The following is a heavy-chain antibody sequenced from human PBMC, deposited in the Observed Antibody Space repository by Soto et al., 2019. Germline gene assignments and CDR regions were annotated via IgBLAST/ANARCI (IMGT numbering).Heavy chain of an antibody. CDR2: ISYDGSNK. V-gene: IGHV3-30*09. J-gene: IGHJ4*02. D-gene: IGHD6-19*01. CDR1: GFTCSSFS. Sequence: QVQLVESGGGVVQPGRSLRLSCAASGFTCSSFSLHWVRQAPCKGLEWLALISYDGSNKYNADSVKGRFAISRDNSKNTLYLQVNSLRPVYTAVYYCARTTSLAGTPDFDYWGQGTLVTVSS. CDR3: ARTTSLAGTPDFDY.